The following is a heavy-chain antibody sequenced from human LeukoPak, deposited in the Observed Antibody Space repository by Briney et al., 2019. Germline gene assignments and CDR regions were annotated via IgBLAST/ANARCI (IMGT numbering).Heavy chain of an antibody. CDR1: GFTVSSYA. CDR3: AKVSWTVTTQTGLDY. V-gene: IGHV3-23*01. D-gene: IGHD4-17*01. CDR2: ISGSGGST. Sequence: PGGSLRLSCAASGFTVSSYAMSWVRQAPGKGLEWVSAISGSGGSTYYADSVKGRFTISRDNSKNTLYLQMNSLRAEDTAVYYCAKVSWTVTTQTGLDYWGHGTLVTVSS. J-gene: IGHJ4*01.